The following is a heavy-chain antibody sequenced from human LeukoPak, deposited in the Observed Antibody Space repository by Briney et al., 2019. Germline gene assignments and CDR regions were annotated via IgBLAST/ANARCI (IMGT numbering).Heavy chain of an antibody. Sequence: GESLKISCKGSGYTFTSYWIGWVHQMPGKGLEWMGIIYPGDSQTRNSPSFQGQVTISVDKSISTAYLQWSSLKASDTAMYYCARRRAVAGTYYFDYWGQGTLVTVSS. J-gene: IGHJ4*02. V-gene: IGHV5-51*07. CDR1: GYTFTSYW. CDR3: ARRRAVAGTYYFDY. CDR2: IYPGDSQT. D-gene: IGHD6-13*01.